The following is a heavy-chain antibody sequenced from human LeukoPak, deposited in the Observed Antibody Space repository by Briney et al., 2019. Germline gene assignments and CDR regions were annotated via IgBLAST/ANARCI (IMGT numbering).Heavy chain of an antibody. CDR3: AKSDGYDSYFDY. CDR2: ISGSGGST. Sequence: GGSLRLSCAASGFTFSSYAMSWVRQAPGKGLEWVSAISGSGGSTYYADSVKGRFTISRDNSKNTLYLQMNSLRAEDTAIYYCAKSDGYDSYFDYWGQGTLVTVSS. CDR1: GFTFSSYA. J-gene: IGHJ4*02. V-gene: IGHV3-23*01. D-gene: IGHD5-12*01.